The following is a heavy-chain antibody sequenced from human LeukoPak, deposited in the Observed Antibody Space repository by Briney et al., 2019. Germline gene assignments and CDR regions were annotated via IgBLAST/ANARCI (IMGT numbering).Heavy chain of an antibody. CDR3: AKPGHYDSSGYYYDYYFDY. D-gene: IGHD3-22*01. V-gene: IGHV3-23*01. J-gene: IGHJ4*02. CDR1: GFTFSSYA. CDR2: ISGSGGST. Sequence: GGSLRLSCAASGFTFSSYAMSWVRQAPGKGLEWVSAISGSGGSTYYADSVKGRFTISRDNSKNTLYLQMNSLRAEDTAVYYCAKPGHYDSSGYYYDYYFDYWGQGTLVTVSS.